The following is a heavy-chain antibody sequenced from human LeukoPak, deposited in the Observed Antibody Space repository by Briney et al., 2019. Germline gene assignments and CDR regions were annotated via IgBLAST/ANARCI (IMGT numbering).Heavy chain of an antibody. J-gene: IGHJ3*02. CDR1: GGSISSSSYY. D-gene: IGHD6-19*01. CDR3: ARRGISSGWSPDAFDI. CDR2: IYYSGST. V-gene: IGHV4-39*01. Sequence: SETLSLTCNVSGGSISSSSYYWGWIRQPPGKGLEWIGTIYYSGSTDYNPSLKSRVTISVDTSKNQFSLKLSSVTAADTAVYYCARRGISSGWSPDAFDIWGQGTMVTVSS.